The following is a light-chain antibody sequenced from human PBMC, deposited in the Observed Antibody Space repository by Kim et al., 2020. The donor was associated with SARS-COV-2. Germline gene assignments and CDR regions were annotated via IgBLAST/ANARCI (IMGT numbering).Light chain of an antibody. CDR2: DVS. CDR1: SSDVGTYTL. CDR3: SSYTSSSTWV. Sequence: GQSITISCTGTSSDVGTYTLVAWYQQHPGKAPKRMIFDVSKRTSGVSNRFSGSKSGNTASLTISVLQADDEADYYCSSYTSSSTWVFGGGTKLTVL. V-gene: IGLV2-14*02. J-gene: IGLJ3*02.